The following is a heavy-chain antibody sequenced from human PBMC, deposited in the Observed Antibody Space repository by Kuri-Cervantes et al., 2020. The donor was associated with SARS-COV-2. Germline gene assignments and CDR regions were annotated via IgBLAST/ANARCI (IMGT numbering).Heavy chain of an antibody. Sequence: SETLSLTCAVYGGSFSVYYWSWIRQPPGKGLEWIGEINHSGSTKYNPSLKSRVTISVGTSKKQFSLKLRSVTAADTAVYYCARGPDYYGSSGYYPIWGQGTPVTVSS. CDR3: ARGPDYYGSSGYYPI. V-gene: IGHV4-34*01. CDR2: INHSGST. J-gene: IGHJ4*03. D-gene: IGHD3-22*01. CDR1: GGSFSVYY.